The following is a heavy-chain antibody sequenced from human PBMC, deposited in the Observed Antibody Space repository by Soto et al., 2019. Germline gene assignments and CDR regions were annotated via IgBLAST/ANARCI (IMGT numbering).Heavy chain of an antibody. J-gene: IGHJ6*02. Sequence: GGSLRLSCAASGFTFSGYSMNWVRQAPGKGLEWVSYISSSSSTIYYADSVKGRFTISRDNAKNSLYLQMNSLRDEDTAVYYCXRHMVRGLVATKYGMDVWGQGTTVTVSS. CDR3: XRHMVRGLVATKYGMDV. D-gene: IGHD3-10*01. V-gene: IGHV3-48*02. CDR1: GFTFSGYS. CDR2: ISSSSSTI.